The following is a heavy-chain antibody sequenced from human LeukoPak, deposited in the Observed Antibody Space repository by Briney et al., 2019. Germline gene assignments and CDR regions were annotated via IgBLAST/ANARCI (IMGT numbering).Heavy chain of an antibody. J-gene: IGHJ4*02. V-gene: IGHV4-61*02. Sequence: SETLSLTCTVSGGSISGGSYCWSWIRQPAGKGLEWLGRIYTSGSTNYNPSLKSRVTISVDTSKNQFSLKLSSVTAADTAVYYCARDSTTTVTIFDYWGQGTLVTVSS. D-gene: IGHD4-17*01. CDR3: ARDSTTTVTIFDY. CDR1: GGSISGGSYC. CDR2: IYTSGST.